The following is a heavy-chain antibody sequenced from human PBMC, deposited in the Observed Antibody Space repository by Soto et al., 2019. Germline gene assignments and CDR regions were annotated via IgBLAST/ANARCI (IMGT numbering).Heavy chain of an antibody. CDR2: IYYSGST. D-gene: IGHD2-8*01. Sequence: SETLSLTCTVSCGSISSDYWNWIRQPPGKGLEWIGYIYYSGSTNYNPSLKSRVTISVDTSRDQFSLQLSSVTAADTAVYYCARKSTKNAWYPFDYWGQGTLVTVSS. CDR3: ARKSTKNAWYPFDY. J-gene: IGHJ4*02. V-gene: IGHV4-59*01. CDR1: CGSISSDY.